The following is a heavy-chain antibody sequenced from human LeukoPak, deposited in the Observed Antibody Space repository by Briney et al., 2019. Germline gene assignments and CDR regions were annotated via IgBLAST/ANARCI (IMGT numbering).Heavy chain of an antibody. D-gene: IGHD6-13*01. J-gene: IGHJ3*02. Sequence: GGSLRLSCAASGFTFDDYAMHWVRQAPGKGLEWVSGISWNSGSIVYADSVKGRFTISRDNAKNSLYLQMNSLRAEDTALYYCAKSYSSSWYGAFDIWGQGTMVTVSS. CDR1: GFTFDDYA. V-gene: IGHV3-9*01. CDR2: ISWNSGSI. CDR3: AKSYSSSWYGAFDI.